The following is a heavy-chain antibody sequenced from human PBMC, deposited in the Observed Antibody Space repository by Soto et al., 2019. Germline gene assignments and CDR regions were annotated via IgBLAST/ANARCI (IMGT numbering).Heavy chain of an antibody. J-gene: IGHJ3*02. Sequence: GGSLRLSCADSGFPFSDSAMSWVRQAPGKGLEWVSSLSGIGGNTYYADSVKGRFTISRDNSKNTLYLQMNSLRAEDTAVYYCAKAAYCSGGSCQVAFDIWGQGTMVTVSS. CDR1: GFPFSDSA. V-gene: IGHV3-23*01. D-gene: IGHD2-15*01. CDR2: LSGIGGNT. CDR3: AKAAYCSGGSCQVAFDI.